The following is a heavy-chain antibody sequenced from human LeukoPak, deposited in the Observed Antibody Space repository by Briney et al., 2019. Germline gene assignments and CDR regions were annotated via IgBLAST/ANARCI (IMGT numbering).Heavy chain of an antibody. D-gene: IGHD2-15*01. Sequence: NTSETLSLTCGVSGGSITSSSYYWGWIRQPPGKGLEWIGYIYYSGSTNYNPSLKGRVTISADMTKNQFSLQLSSVTAADTAVYYCARNHCTGGSCYFDYWGQGTPVTVSS. CDR2: IYYSGST. CDR3: ARNHCTGGSCYFDY. V-gene: IGHV4-39*01. CDR1: GGSITSSSYY. J-gene: IGHJ4*02.